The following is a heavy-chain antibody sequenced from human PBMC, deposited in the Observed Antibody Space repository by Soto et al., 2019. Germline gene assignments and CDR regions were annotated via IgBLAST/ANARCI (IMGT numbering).Heavy chain of an antibody. CDR2: IIGSGGST. J-gene: IGHJ3*02. CDR3: AKAKYSSGSRDAFDI. D-gene: IGHD6-19*01. CDR1: GFTFSSYA. V-gene: IGHV3-23*01. Sequence: GGSLRLFCAASGFTFSSYALNWVRQAPGKGLEWVSGIIGSGGSTNYADSVKGRFTISRDNSKNTLYLQMNSLRAEDTAVYYCAKAKYSSGSRDAFDIWGQGTMVTVSS.